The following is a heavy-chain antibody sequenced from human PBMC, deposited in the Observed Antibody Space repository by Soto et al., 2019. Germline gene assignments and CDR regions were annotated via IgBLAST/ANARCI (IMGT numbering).Heavy chain of an antibody. CDR1: GYTLTELS. CDR2: FDPEDGET. CDR3: ATDGLREYNWNEKGGMDV. V-gene: IGHV1-24*01. J-gene: IGHJ6*02. D-gene: IGHD1-20*01. Sequence: ASVKVSCKVSGYTLTELSMHWVRQAPGKGLEWMGGFDPEDGETIYAQKFQGRVTMTEDASTDTAYMELSSLRSEDTAVYYCATDGLREYNWNEKGGMDVWGQGTTVTVSS.